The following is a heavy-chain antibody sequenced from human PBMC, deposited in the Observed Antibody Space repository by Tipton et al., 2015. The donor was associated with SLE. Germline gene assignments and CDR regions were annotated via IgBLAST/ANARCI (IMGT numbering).Heavy chain of an antibody. J-gene: IGHJ1*01. V-gene: IGHV3-23*01. D-gene: IGHD3-22*01. Sequence: SLRLSCAASGFTFSTYAMSWVRQAPGKGLEWVSAISGNGGGTYYADSVKGRFTISRDNSKNTLYLQMISLRAEDTAVYYCSNHYYDSSGYSGWGQGTLVTVSS. CDR3: SNHYYDSSGYSG. CDR1: GFTFSTYA. CDR2: ISGNGGGT.